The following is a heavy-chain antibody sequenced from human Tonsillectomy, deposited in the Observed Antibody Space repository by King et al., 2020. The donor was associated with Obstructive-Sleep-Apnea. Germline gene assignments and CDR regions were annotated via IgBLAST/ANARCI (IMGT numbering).Heavy chain of an antibody. D-gene: IGHD6-13*01. CDR2: ISSSSSTI. CDR1: GFTFSSYS. V-gene: IGHV3-48*01. Sequence: VQLVESGGGLVQPGGSLRLSCAASGFTFSSYSMNWVRQAPGKGLEWVSYISSSSSTIYYADSVKGRFTISRDNAKNSLYLQMSSLRAEDTAVYYCALNSWSFAFDIWGQGTMVTVSS. CDR3: ALNSWSFAFDI. J-gene: IGHJ3*02.